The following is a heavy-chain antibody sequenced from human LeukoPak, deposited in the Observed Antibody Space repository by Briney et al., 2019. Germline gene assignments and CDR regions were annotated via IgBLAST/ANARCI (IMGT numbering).Heavy chain of an antibody. CDR3: AKPYSSGWYGVGPGWFDP. J-gene: IGHJ5*02. Sequence: PGGSLRLSCAASGFTFSSSWMHWVRQAPGKGLVWVSRIKSDGSGATYADSVKGRFTISRDNAKNTLYLQMNSLRAEDTAVYYCAKPYSSGWYGVGPGWFDPWGQGTLVTVSS. D-gene: IGHD6-19*01. CDR1: GFTFSSSW. V-gene: IGHV3-74*03. CDR2: IKSDGSGA.